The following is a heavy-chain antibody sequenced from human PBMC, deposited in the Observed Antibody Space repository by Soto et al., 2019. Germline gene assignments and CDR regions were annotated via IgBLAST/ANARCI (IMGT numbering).Heavy chain of an antibody. CDR1: GGSFSGYY. D-gene: IGHD6-19*01. Sequence: SETLSLTCAVYGGSFSGYYWSWIRQPPGKGLEWIGEINHSGSTNYNPPLKSRVTISVDTSKNQFSLKLSSVTAADTAVYYCARGGAVYSSGYRGASFDYWGQGTLVTVSS. V-gene: IGHV4-34*01. J-gene: IGHJ4*02. CDR3: ARGGAVYSSGYRGASFDY. CDR2: INHSGST.